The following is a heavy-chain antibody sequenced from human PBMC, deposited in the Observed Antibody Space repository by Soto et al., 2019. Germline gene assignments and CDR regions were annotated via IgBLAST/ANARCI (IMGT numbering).Heavy chain of an antibody. CDR3: ARDPSMVRGVIRYYFDY. Sequence: GASVKVSCKASGYTFTGYYMHCVRQAPGQVLEWMGWINPNSGGTNYAQKFQGWVTMTRDTSISTAYMELSRLRSDDTAVYYCARDPSMVRGVIRYYFDYWGQGTLVTVSS. D-gene: IGHD3-10*01. CDR2: INPNSGGT. V-gene: IGHV1-2*04. CDR1: GYTFTGYY. J-gene: IGHJ4*02.